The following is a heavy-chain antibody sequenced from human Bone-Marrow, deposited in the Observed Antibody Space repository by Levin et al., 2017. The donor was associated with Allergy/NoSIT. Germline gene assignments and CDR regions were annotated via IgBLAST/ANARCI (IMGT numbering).Heavy chain of an antibody. D-gene: IGHD6-13*01. CDR3: AGQRAAVGAFDY. V-gene: IGHV4-38-2*01. Sequence: SETLSLTCDVSDYSISSGYNWGWIRQPPGKGLEWIGNIYHTGRAYYNPSLRSRVTLSVDKSNNRFSLNLNSLTAADTAVYYCAGQRAAVGAFDYWGQGTLVSVSS. CDR1: DYSISSGYN. J-gene: IGHJ4*02. CDR2: IYHTGRA.